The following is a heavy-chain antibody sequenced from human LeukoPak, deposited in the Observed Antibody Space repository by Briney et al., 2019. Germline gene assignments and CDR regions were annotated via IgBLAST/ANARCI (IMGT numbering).Heavy chain of an antibody. CDR1: GFTFTSSA. CDR2: IVVGSGNT. CDR3: AAGELWFGEVNWFDP. D-gene: IGHD3-10*01. Sequence: SVKVSCKASGFTFTSSAMQWVRRARGQRLEWIGWIVVGSGNTNYAQKFQERVTITRDMSTSTAYMELSSLRSEDTAVYYCAAGELWFGEVNWFDPWGQGTLVTVSS. V-gene: IGHV1-58*02. J-gene: IGHJ5*02.